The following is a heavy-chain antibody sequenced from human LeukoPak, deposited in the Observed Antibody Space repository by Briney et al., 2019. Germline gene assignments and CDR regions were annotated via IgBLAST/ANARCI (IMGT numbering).Heavy chain of an antibody. Sequence: GGSLRLSCAASGFTFSSYSMNWVRQAPGKGLEWVSSISSSSSYIYHADSVKGRFTISRDNAKNSLYLQMNSLRAEDTAVYYCARDRYGGAFDIWGQGTMVTVSS. CDR2: ISSSSSYI. J-gene: IGHJ3*02. V-gene: IGHV3-21*01. D-gene: IGHD3-16*01. CDR3: ARDRYGGAFDI. CDR1: GFTFSSYS.